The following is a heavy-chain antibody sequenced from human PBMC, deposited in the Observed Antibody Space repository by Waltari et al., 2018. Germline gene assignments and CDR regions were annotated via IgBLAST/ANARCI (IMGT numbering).Heavy chain of an antibody. Sequence: QVQLVESGGGVVQPGRSLRLSCAASGFPFSSYGMHWVRQAPGKGLEWVAVISYDGSNKYYADSVKGRFTISRDNSKNTLYLQMNSLRAEDTAVYYCAKDQVLGYYYGSGSFPPFDYWGQGTLVTVSS. CDR3: AKDQVLGYYYGSGSFPPFDY. CDR2: ISYDGSNK. J-gene: IGHJ4*02. CDR1: GFPFSSYG. V-gene: IGHV3-30*18. D-gene: IGHD3-10*01.